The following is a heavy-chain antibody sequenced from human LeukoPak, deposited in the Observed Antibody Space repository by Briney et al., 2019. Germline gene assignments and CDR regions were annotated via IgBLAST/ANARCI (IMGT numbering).Heavy chain of an antibody. D-gene: IGHD2-21*01. V-gene: IGHV4-61*02. CDR1: GGSISSGSYY. J-gene: IGHJ5*02. CDR3: ARVILGSDSGWFDP. CDR2: IYTSGST. Sequence: SETLSLTCTVSGGSISSGSYYWSWIRQPAGKGLEWIGRIYTSGSTNYNPSLKSRVTISVDTSKNQFSLKLSSVTAADTAVYYCARVILGSDSGWFDPWGQGTLVTVSS.